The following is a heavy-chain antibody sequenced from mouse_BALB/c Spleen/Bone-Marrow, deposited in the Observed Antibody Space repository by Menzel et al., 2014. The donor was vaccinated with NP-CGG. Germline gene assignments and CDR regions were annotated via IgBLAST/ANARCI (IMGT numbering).Heavy chain of an antibody. J-gene: IGHJ3*01. Sequence: LQESGPELVKPGVLVKISCKASGYTFTSYDINWVKQRPGQGLEWIGWIYPGDGSTKYNEKFKGKATLTADKSSSTAYMQLSSLSSENSAVYFCARGGGYGNSPWFAYWGQGTLVTVSA. V-gene: IGHV1S33*01. CDR1: GYTFTSYD. CDR3: ARGGGYGNSPWFAY. D-gene: IGHD2-10*02. CDR2: IYPGDGST.